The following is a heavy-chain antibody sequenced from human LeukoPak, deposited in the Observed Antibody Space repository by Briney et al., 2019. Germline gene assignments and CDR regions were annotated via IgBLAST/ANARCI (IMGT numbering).Heavy chain of an antibody. CDR2: IYSGGST. Sequence: GGSLRLSCAASGFTVSSNYMSWVRQAPGKGLEWVSVIYSGGSTYYADSVKGRFTISRDNSKNTLYLQMNSLRAEDTAVYYCARDSGSYSTSYRFDSWGQGTLVTVSS. J-gene: IGHJ4*02. CDR1: GFTVSSNY. CDR3: ARDSGSYSTSYRFDS. D-gene: IGHD6-6*01. V-gene: IGHV3-53*01.